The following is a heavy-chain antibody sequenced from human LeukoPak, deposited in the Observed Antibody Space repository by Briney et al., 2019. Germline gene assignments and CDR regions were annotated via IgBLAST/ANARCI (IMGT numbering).Heavy chain of an antibody. Sequence: PGGSLRLSCAASGFTFSNYAMNWVRQAPGKGLEWVSSISGSSSDIYYADSVKGRFTISRDNSKNTLYLQMNSLRAEDTAVYYCAKEGDYGDYGLSNYYFDYWGQGTLVTVSS. CDR1: GFTFSNYA. D-gene: IGHD4-17*01. J-gene: IGHJ4*02. CDR3: AKEGDYGDYGLSNYYFDY. CDR2: ISGSSSDI. V-gene: IGHV3-23*01.